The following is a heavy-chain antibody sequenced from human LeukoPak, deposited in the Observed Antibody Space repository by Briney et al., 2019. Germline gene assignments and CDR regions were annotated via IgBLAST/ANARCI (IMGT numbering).Heavy chain of an antibody. D-gene: IGHD6-19*01. CDR2: ISNYGSKE. J-gene: IGHJ4*02. CDR3: AKDRGTSVWYLDY. Sequence: GGAVRLSCAASGFTFSNAWMSGVRQAPGKGLEGVAVISNYGSKEYYADSAKGRVTIFRDNSKNTLNLQMNSLRAEDTDVYYCAKDRGTSVWYLDYWGQGTLVTVPS. CDR1: GFTFSNAW. V-gene: IGHV3-30*18.